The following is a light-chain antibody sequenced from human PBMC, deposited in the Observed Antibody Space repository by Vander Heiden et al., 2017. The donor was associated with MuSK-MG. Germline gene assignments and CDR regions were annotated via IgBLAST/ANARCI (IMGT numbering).Light chain of an antibody. CDR2: DVS. CDR1: QSISSW. V-gene: IGKV1-5*01. J-gene: IGKJ4*01. CDR3: QQDYNYPLS. Sequence: DTQMTLSPSTLSASVGDRVTITCRASQSISSWLDWYQQKPGKAPKFLIYDVSSLESGVPSRFSGSGSGTEFTLTISSLQADDFATYHCQQDYNYPLSFGGGTKVEIK.